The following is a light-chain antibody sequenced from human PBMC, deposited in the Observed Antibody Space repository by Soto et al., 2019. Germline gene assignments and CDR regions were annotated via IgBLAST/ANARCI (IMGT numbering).Light chain of an antibody. CDR3: ASYTSTYTYV. CDR2: EVS. Sequence: QSAPTQPASVSGSPGQSITISCTGTGSDVGGYEYVSWYQQHPGKVPKLMIYEVSDRPSGVSTRFSGSKSGNTASLTISGLQAEDEADYYCASYTSTYTYVFGSGTQLTVL. J-gene: IGLJ7*01. CDR1: GSDVGGYEY. V-gene: IGLV2-14*01.